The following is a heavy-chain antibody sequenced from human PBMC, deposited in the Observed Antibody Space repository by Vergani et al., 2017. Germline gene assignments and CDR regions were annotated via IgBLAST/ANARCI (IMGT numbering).Heavy chain of an antibody. D-gene: IGHD3-9*01. CDR3: ARGDYGILTGYRY. CDR1: GYPFSNYY. V-gene: IGHV1-46*03. CDR2: INPSGGHT. J-gene: IGHJ4*02. Sequence: QVQVVQSGAEVKKSGASVKVSCKTSGYPFSNYYMHWVRQAPGKGLEWMGIINPSGGHTNYAQKFQGRVTMTRDTSTSTVYMELSSLSSEDTAIYYCARGDYGILTGYRYWGQGTLVTVSA.